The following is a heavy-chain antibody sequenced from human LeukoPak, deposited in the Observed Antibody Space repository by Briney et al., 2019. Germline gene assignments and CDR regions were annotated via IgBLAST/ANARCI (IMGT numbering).Heavy chain of an antibody. V-gene: IGHV3-23*01. CDR2: ITGSGDST. CDR1: GFTFSSYA. J-gene: IGHJ4*02. D-gene: IGHD2-2*01. Sequence: GGSLRLSCAASGFTFSSYAMSWVRQAPGQGLERVSVITGSGDSTYYADSVKGRFTISRDNSKNTLYLQMNSLRAEDTAVYYCAKGSRVVPAAYCDYWGQGTLVTVSS. CDR3: AKGSRVVPAAYCDY.